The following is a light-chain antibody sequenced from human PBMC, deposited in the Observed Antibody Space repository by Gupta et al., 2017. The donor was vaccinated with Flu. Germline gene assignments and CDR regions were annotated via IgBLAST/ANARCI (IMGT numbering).Light chain of an antibody. J-gene: IGKJ1*01. CDR3: QQYYCYPWT. V-gene: IGKV1-8*01. Sequence: AIRLTQSPSPVPASTGDRVTITCRASQGISTYLAWYQQKPGQAPKLLISRASTLNTEVPSRFSGSGSGTDFTLTISALQSEDFANYHCQQYYCYPWTFGQGTKVEIK. CDR1: QGISTY. CDR2: RAS.